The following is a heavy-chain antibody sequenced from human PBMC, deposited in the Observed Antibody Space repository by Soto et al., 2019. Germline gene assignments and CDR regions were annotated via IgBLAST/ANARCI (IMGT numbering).Heavy chain of an antibody. D-gene: IGHD3-3*01. CDR3: ARVEKRGGYDFWSGYYSPFDY. CDR2: ISAYNGNT. Sequence: QVLLVQSGAEVKKPGASVKVSCKASGYTFTSYGISWVRQAPGQGLEWMGWISAYNGNTNYAQKLQGRVTMTTDTSTSTAYMELRSLRSDDTAVYYCARVEKRGGYDFWSGYYSPFDYWGQGTLVTVSS. V-gene: IGHV1-18*01. J-gene: IGHJ4*02. CDR1: GYTFTSYG.